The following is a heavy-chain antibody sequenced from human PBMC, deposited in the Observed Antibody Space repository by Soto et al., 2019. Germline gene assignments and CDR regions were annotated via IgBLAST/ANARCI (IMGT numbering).Heavy chain of an antibody. CDR3: ARDLGDYGDYGRENYMDV. D-gene: IGHD4-17*01. J-gene: IGHJ6*03. Sequence: QVQLQESGPGLVKPSETLSLTCTVSGGSISSYYWSWIRQPPGKGLEWIGYIYYSGSTNYNPSLKSRVTISVDTSKNQFSLKLSSVTAADTAVYYCARDLGDYGDYGRENYMDVWGKGTTVTVSS. V-gene: IGHV4-59*01. CDR2: IYYSGST. CDR1: GGSISSYY.